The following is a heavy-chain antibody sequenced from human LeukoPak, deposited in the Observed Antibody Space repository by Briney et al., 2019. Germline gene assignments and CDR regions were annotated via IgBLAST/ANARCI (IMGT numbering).Heavy chain of an antibody. CDR1: GGSFSGYY. D-gene: IGHD6-25*01. Sequence: KPSETLSLTCAVYGGSFSGYYWSWIRQPPGKGLEWIGSIYYSGSTYYNPSLKSRVTISVDTSKNQFSLKLSSVTAADTAVYYCARHYTRSGYSSGWGYWGQGTLVTVSS. CDR2: IYYSGST. V-gene: IGHV4-34*01. CDR3: ARHYTRSGYSSGWGY. J-gene: IGHJ4*02.